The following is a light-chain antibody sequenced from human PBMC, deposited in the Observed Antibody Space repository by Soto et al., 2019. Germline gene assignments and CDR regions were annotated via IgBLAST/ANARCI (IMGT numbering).Light chain of an antibody. J-gene: IGKJ1*01. Sequence: IVLTQSPGTLSLSPGERATLSCRASESVSSTYLAWYQQKPGKAPMLLIYGASSRATGIPDRFSGSGEGTDFTLTISSLEHEAFAVYYCQQYGSSPRTCGQGTKVEIK. CDR3: QQYGSSPRT. CDR1: ESVSSTY. V-gene: IGKV3-20*01. CDR2: GAS.